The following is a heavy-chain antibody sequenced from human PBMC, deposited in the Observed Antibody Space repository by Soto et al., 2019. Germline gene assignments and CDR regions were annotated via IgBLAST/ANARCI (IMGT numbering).Heavy chain of an antibody. Sequence: ASVKVSCKASGYTFTSYDINWVRQAIGQGLEWMGWMNPTRGNTDYAQKFQGRVTITGNTSPSTAYMELSSLRSEDTAVYYCARDKVAARLGNYYSYMDVWGKGPTVTVSS. V-gene: IGHV1-8*01. CDR2: MNPTRGNT. J-gene: IGHJ6*03. CDR1: GYTFTSYD. CDR3: ARDKVAARLGNYYSYMDV. D-gene: IGHD6-6*01.